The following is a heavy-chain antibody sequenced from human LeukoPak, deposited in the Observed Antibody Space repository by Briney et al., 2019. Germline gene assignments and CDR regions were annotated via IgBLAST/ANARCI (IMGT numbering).Heavy chain of an antibody. CDR1: GYTFTGYY. J-gene: IGHJ4*02. CDR3: ARCGYSYGLVEFDY. D-gene: IGHD5-18*01. CDR2: INPNSGGT. Sequence: GVSVKVSCKASGYTFTGYYMHWVRQAPGQGLEWMGWINPNSGGTNYAQKFQGRVTMTRDTSISTAHMELSRLRSDDTAVYYCARCGYSYGLVEFDYWGQGTLVTVSS. V-gene: IGHV1-2*02.